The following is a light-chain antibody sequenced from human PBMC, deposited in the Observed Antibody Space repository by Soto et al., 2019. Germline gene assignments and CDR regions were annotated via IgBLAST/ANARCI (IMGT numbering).Light chain of an antibody. V-gene: IGKV3D-15*01. Sequence: EIGLTQCPATLSASSGEGISLSCRASQSVKNHLAWYQHKPGQASRLLFYDASIRATGIPARFSAGGSGTEFTLVISSLQSEDAAVYYCQEYNAWPPGTFGQGTKVEIK. CDR3: QEYNAWPPGT. J-gene: IGKJ1*01. CDR2: DAS. CDR1: QSVKNH.